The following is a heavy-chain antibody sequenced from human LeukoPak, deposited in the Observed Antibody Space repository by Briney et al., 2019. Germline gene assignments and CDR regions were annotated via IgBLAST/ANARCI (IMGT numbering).Heavy chain of an antibody. D-gene: IGHD3-10*01. CDR1: GGSISSYY. CDR2: IYYSGST. V-gene: IGHV4-59*01. CDR3: ARGDSYGSGSYYFVWLDP. J-gene: IGHJ5*02. Sequence: PSETLSLTCTVSGGSISSYYWSWIRQPPGKGLEWIGYIYYSGSTNHNPSLKSRVTISVDTSKNQFSLKLSSVTAADTAVYYCARGDSYGSGSYYFVWLDPWGQGTLVTVSS.